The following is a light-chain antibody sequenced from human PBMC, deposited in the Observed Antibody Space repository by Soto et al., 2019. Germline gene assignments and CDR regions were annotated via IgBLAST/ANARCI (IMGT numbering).Light chain of an antibody. CDR1: QSISSW. V-gene: IGKV1-5*01. CDR2: DAF. J-gene: IGKJ1*01. CDR3: HQYNSYPGT. Sequence: DIQMTQSPSTLSASVGDRVTITCRASQSISSWLAWYQQKPGKAPKLLIYDAFSLESGVPSRFSGSGSGTGFTLTISCLQPDDFATYYCHQYNSYPGTFGQGTKVEI.